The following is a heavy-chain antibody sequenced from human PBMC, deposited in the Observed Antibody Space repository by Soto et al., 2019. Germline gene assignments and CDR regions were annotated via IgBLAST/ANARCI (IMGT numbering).Heavy chain of an antibody. D-gene: IGHD1-26*01. J-gene: IGHJ6*02. CDR3: ASLNNWSSGDGRIDV. V-gene: IGHV1-69*01. CDR1: GGTFNTYT. CDR2: IMPLYAKP. Sequence: QVQLVQSGAEVKKPGSSVKVSCKASGGTFNTYTISWVRQVPEQGLEWMGGIMPLYAKPTYTQPFLGRLTIAADDHTSTVYMELSSLRSEDTALYYCASLNNWSSGDGRIDVWGRGTAVSVSS.